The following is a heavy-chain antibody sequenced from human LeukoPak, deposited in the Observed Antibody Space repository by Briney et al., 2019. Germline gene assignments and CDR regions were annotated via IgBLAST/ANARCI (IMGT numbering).Heavy chain of an antibody. D-gene: IGHD5-12*01. CDR2: INHSGST. V-gene: IGHV4-34*01. CDR3: ARTAYNGYDDDAFDI. CDR1: GGSFSGYY. Sequence: KPSETLSLTCAVYGGSFSGYYWSWIRQPPGKGLEWIGEINHSGSTNYNPSFKSRVTISVDTSKNQFSLKVSSVTAADTAVYYCARTAYNGYDDDAFDIWGQGTMVTVSS. J-gene: IGHJ3*02.